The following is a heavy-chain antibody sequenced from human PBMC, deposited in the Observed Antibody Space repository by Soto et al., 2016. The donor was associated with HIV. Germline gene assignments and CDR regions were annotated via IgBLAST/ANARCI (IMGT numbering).Heavy chain of an antibody. D-gene: IGHD3-22*01. CDR1: GFTFSSYW. CDR3: ARDKVRYYDSSGYWGVXY. Sequence: EVQLVESGGGLVQPGGSLRLSCAASGFTFSSYWMHWVRQAPGKGLVWVSRINSDGSSTSYADSVKGRFTISRDNAKNTLYLQMNSLRAEDTAVYYCARDKVRYYDSSGYWGVXYWGQGTLVTVSS. J-gene: IGHJ4*02. V-gene: IGHV3-74*01. CDR2: INSDGSST.